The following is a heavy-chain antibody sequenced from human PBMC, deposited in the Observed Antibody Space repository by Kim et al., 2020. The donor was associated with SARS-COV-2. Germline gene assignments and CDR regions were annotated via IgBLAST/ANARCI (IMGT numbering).Heavy chain of an antibody. CDR1: GGSVSSGSYY. CDR2: IYYSGST. V-gene: IGHV4-61*01. CDR3: ARGWVRGYGMDV. J-gene: IGHJ6*02. D-gene: IGHD3-10*01. Sequence: SETLSLTCTVSGGSVSSGSYYWSWIRQPPGKGLEWIGYIYYSGSTNYNPSLKSRVTISVDTSKNQFSLKLSSVTAADTAVYYCARGWVRGYGMDVWGQGTTVTVSS.